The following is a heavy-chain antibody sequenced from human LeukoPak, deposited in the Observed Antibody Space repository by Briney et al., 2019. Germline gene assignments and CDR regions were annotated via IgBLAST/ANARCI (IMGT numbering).Heavy chain of an antibody. CDR2: ISGGGEAT. V-gene: IGHV3-23*01. J-gene: IGHJ2*01. CDR1: GFTFSGFA. CDR3: AKDHSGSYSGWYFDL. D-gene: IGHD1-26*01. Sequence: PGGSLKLSCAASGFTFSGFAMSWVRQVPGKGLEWVSGISGGGEATFYADSVKGRFTSSRDSSTNTLYLQMNSLRVEDTAIYHCAKDHSGSYSGWYFDLWGRGTLVTVSS.